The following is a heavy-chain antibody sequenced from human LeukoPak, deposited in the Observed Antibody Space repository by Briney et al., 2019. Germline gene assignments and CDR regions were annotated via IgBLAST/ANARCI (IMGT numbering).Heavy chain of an antibody. CDR3: ATTYSGYCSSTSCLDY. CDR1: GYTFTSYD. D-gene: IGHD2-2*01. CDR2: MNPNSGNT. V-gene: IGHV1-8*01. Sequence: GASVKVSCKASGYTFTSYDINWVRQATGQGLEWMGWMNPNSGNTGYAQKFQGRVTMTRNTSISTAYMELSSLRSEDTAVYYCATTYSGYCSSTSCLDYWGQGTLVTVSS. J-gene: IGHJ4*02.